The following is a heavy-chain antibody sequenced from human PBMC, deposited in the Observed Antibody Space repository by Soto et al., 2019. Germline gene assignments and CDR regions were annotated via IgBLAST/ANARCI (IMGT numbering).Heavy chain of an antibody. CDR3: ARRGIAVALYC. CDR2: FYYSGST. CDR1: GGSVSSSTYY. Sequence: LQLQESGPGLVKPSETLSLSCTVSGGSVSSSTYYWGWIRQPPGKGLEWIGSFYYSGSTYYNPSLTSRGTISVDTSKDQFSLKLSSVTAADTAVYYCARRGIAVALYCWGQGTLVTVSS. V-gene: IGHV4-39*01. D-gene: IGHD6-19*01. J-gene: IGHJ4*02.